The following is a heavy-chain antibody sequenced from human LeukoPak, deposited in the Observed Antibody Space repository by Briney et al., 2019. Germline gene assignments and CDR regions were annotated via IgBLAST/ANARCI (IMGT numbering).Heavy chain of an antibody. CDR3: ARDPPIYYDSSGS. CDR1: GGSFSGYY. V-gene: IGHV4-34*01. CDR2: INHSGST. J-gene: IGHJ5*02. Sequence: SETLSLTCAVYGGSFSGYYWSWIRQPPGKGLEWIGEINHSGSTNYNPSLKSRVTISVDTSKNQFSLKLSSVTAADTAVYYCARDPPIYYDSSGSWGRGTLVTVSS. D-gene: IGHD3-22*01.